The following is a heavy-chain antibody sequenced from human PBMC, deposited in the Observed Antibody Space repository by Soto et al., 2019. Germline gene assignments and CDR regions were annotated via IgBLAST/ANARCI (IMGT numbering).Heavy chain of an antibody. CDR3: ATIQRATVTLDAFDM. D-gene: IGHD4-17*01. Sequence: PGGSLRLSCAASGFTFSSYEMNWVRQAPGKGLEWVSYISSSGSTIYYADSVKGRFTISRDNAKNSLYLQMNSLRAEDTAVYYCATIQRATVTLDAFDMWGQGTMVTVSS. CDR2: ISSSGSTI. CDR1: GFTFSSYE. V-gene: IGHV3-48*03. J-gene: IGHJ3*02.